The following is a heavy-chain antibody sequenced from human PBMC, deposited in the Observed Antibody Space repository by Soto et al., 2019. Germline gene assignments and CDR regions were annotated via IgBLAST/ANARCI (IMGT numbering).Heavy chain of an antibody. Sequence: EVQLVESGGGLVQPGGSLRLSCAASGFTFSSYSMNWVRQAPGKGLEWVSYISSSSSTIYYADSVKGRFTISRDNAKNSLYLQMNSLRDGDTAVYYCAREAYSSGLNWFDPWGQGTLVTVSS. CDR3: AREAYSSGLNWFDP. CDR2: ISSSSSTI. J-gene: IGHJ5*02. D-gene: IGHD6-19*01. V-gene: IGHV3-48*02. CDR1: GFTFSSYS.